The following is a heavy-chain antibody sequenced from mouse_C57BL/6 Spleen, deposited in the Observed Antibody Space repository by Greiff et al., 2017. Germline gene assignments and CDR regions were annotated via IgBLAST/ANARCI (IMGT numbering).Heavy chain of an antibody. Sequence: VKLVESGPELVKPGASVKISCKASGYAFSSSWMNWVKQRPGKGLEWIGRIYPGDGDTNYNGKFKGKATLTADKSSSTAYMQLSSLTSEDSAVYFCARTKDSNYDYFDDWGQGTTLTVSS. J-gene: IGHJ2*01. CDR3: ARTKDSNYDYFDD. CDR1: GYAFSSSW. CDR2: IYPGDGDT. V-gene: IGHV1-82*01. D-gene: IGHD2-5*01.